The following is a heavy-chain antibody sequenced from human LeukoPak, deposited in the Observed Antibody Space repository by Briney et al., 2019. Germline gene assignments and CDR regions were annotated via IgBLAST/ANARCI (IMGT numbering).Heavy chain of an antibody. CDR1: DYSISSGYY. CDR2: IYHSGST. Sequence: SETLSLTCTVSDYSISSGYYWGWIRQPPGKGLEWIGSIYHSGSTYYNPSLKSRVTISVDTSKNQFSLKLRSVTAADMAVYYCARGYGERFGESLSVHFDYWGQGTLVTVSS. J-gene: IGHJ4*02. V-gene: IGHV4-38-2*02. CDR3: ARGYGERFGESLSVHFDY. D-gene: IGHD3-10*01.